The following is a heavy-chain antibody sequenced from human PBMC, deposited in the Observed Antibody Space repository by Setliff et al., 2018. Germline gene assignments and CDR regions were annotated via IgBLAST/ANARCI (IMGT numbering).Heavy chain of an antibody. CDR1: GYILTSSG. CDR3: ARLVRFCTKIACQRLSGAEH. D-gene: IGHD2-8*01. CDR2: ISGFNGVT. J-gene: IGHJ4*02. Sequence: ASVKVSCKASGYILTSSGITWVRQAPGQGLEWMGWISGFNGVTNYAQTFQGRVTMTTDTSTGTAYMELRSLRSDDTAIYYCARLVRFCTKIACQRLSGAEHWGQGTLVTVSS. V-gene: IGHV1-18*01.